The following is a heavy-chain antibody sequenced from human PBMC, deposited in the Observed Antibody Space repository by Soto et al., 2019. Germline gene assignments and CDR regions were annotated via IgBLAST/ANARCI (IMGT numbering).Heavy chain of an antibody. J-gene: IGHJ6*02. V-gene: IGHV3-23*01. CDR2: ISGGGGST. D-gene: IGHD1-26*01. CDR1: GFTFSTYA. Sequence: GGSLRLSCAASGFTFSTYAMNWVRQAPGKGLEWVSAISGGGGSTYYADSVKGRVTISRDNSKDTLYLQMNSLRAEDTAVYYCAKVSLGALTFTDYYYYGLDVWGQGTTVTVSS. CDR3: AKVSLGALTFTDYYYYGLDV.